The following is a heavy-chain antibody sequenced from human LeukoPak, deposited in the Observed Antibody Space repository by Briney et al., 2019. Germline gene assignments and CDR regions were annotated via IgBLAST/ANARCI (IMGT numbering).Heavy chain of an antibody. V-gene: IGHV1-2*02. CDR3: ARDHLRQYQLLVHMGYNWFDP. CDR2: INPNSGGT. D-gene: IGHD2-2*01. CDR1: GYTFTGYY. J-gene: IGHJ5*02. Sequence: ASVKVSCKASGYTFTGYYMHWVRQAPGQGLEWMGWINPNSGGTNYAQKFQGRVTMTRDTSISTAYMELSRLRSDDTAVYYCARDHLRQYQLLVHMGYNWFDPWGQGTLVTVSS.